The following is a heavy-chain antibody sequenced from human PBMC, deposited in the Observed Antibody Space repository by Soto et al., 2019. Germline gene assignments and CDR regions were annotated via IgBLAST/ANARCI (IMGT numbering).Heavy chain of an antibody. CDR2: ISSSSGTI. V-gene: IGHV3-48*02. CDR1: GFTFSSYS. Sequence: GGSLRLSCAASGFTFSSYSMSWVRQAPGKGLEWVSYISSSSGTIYYADSVKGRFTISRDNAKNSLYLQMNSLRDEDTAVYYCARLLQSWFDPWGQRTLVTVSS. J-gene: IGHJ5*02. D-gene: IGHD2-15*01. CDR3: ARLLQSWFDP.